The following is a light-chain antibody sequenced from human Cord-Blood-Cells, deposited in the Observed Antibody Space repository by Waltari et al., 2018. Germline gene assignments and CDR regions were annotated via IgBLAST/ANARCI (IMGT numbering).Light chain of an antibody. V-gene: IGLV2-8*01. CDR1: SSDVGGYNY. Sequence: QSALTQPPSASGSPGQSVTISCTGTSSDVGGYNYVSWYQQHPGKAPKLMIYEVSKRPAGVPYRFSGCKSGNTASLTVSGLQAEDEADYYCSSYAGSNNYVFGTGTKVTVL. J-gene: IGLJ1*01. CDR3: SSYAGSNNYV. CDR2: EVS.